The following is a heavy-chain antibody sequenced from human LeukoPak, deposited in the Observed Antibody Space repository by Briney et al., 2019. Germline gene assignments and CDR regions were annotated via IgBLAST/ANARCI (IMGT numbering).Heavy chain of an antibody. V-gene: IGHV3-23*01. CDR2: ISAGGGSAGSGPT. CDR1: GFTFSSYE. Sequence: GGSLRLSCAASGFTFSSYEMNWVRQAPGKGLGWVSAISAGGGSAGSGPTYYADSVKGRFTISRDNSKNTLFLQMNSLRADDTAVYYCAKISVTLTRDYWGQGTLVTVSS. J-gene: IGHJ4*02. D-gene: IGHD6-19*01. CDR3: AKISVTLTRDY.